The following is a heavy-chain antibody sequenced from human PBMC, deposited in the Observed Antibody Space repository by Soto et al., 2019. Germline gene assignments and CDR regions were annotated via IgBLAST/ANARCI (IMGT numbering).Heavy chain of an antibody. Sequence: GGSLRLSCAASGFSFSDYYMSLIRQAPGKGLEWVSAISGSGGSTYYADSVKGRFTISRDNSKNTLYLQMNSLRAEDTAVYYCAKGRRKGLEGEQWLGHYYFDYWGQGTLVTVSS. J-gene: IGHJ4*02. V-gene: IGHV3-23*01. CDR2: ISGSGGST. D-gene: IGHD6-19*01. CDR3: AKGRRKGLEGEQWLGHYYFDY. CDR1: GFSFSDYY.